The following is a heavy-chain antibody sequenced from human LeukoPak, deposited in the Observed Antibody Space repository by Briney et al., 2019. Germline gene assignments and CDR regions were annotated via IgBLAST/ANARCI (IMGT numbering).Heavy chain of an antibody. Sequence: SETLSLTCTVSGGSISSYYWSWIRQPPGKGLEWIGYIYYSGSTNYNPSLKSRVTISVDTSKNQFSLKLSSVTAADTAVYYCAGAVDGYYYLFDYWGQGTLVTVSS. D-gene: IGHD3-22*01. J-gene: IGHJ4*02. CDR3: AGAVDGYYYLFDY. CDR2: IYYSGST. CDR1: GGSISSYY. V-gene: IGHV4-59*08.